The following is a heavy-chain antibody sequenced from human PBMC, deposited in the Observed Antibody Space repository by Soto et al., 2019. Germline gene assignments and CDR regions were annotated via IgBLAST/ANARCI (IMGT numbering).Heavy chain of an antibody. J-gene: IGHJ4*02. Sequence: GGSLRLSCAASGFIFSRYEMNWVRQAPGKGLEWVSYINTRGNIIHYADSVKGRFTISRDNAENSLYLQMNSLRAEDTAVYYCARDIDYYDSSGYQDYWGQGSLVTVSS. CDR3: ARDIDYYDSSGYQDY. V-gene: IGHV3-48*03. CDR2: INTRGNII. CDR1: GFIFSRYE. D-gene: IGHD3-22*01.